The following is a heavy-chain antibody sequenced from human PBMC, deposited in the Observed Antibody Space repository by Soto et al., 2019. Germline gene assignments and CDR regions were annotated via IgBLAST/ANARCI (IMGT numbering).Heavy chain of an antibody. CDR2: IYYSGST. CDR3: ASTDYGYSSSWYNWFDP. V-gene: IGHV4-39*01. Sequence: QLQLQESGPGLVKPSETLSLTCTVSGGSISSSSYYWGWIRQPPGKGLEWIGSIYYSGSTYYNPSLTSRVTISVDTSKNQFPLQLSSVTGADTAVYYCASTDYGYSSSWYNWFDPLGQGTLVTVSS. D-gene: IGHD6-13*01. CDR1: GGSISSSSYY. J-gene: IGHJ5*02.